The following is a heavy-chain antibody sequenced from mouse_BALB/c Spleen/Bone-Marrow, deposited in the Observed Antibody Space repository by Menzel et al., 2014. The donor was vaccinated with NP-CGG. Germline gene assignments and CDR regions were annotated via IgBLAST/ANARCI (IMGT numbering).Heavy chain of an antibody. CDR2: IYPGDGST. V-gene: IGHV1S56*01. D-gene: IGHD2-1*01. J-gene: IGHJ2*01. CDR1: GYTFTSCY. Sequence: QVQLQQSGPELLKLGASDKMSCKVSGYTFTSCYIHWAKQSPGQGPEWIGWIYPGDGSTEYNEKFKGKTTLTADKSSSTAYMLLSSLTSEDSAIYFCARPDGNYESYFHYWGQSTTLTVSS. CDR3: ARPDGNYESYFHY.